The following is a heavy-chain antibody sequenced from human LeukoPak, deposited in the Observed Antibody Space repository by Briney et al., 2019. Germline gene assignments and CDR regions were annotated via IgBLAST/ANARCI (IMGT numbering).Heavy chain of an antibody. Sequence: GASVKVSCKASGYTFTSYYMHWVRQAPGQGLEWMGWINPNSGGTNYAQKFQGRVTMTRDTSISTVYMDLSRLRFDDTAVYYCAREKLKRYSSTWSIPPTDYWGQGTLVTVSS. CDR2: INPNSGGT. J-gene: IGHJ4*02. CDR3: AREKLKRYSSTWSIPPTDY. V-gene: IGHV1-2*02. CDR1: GYTFTSYY. D-gene: IGHD6-13*01.